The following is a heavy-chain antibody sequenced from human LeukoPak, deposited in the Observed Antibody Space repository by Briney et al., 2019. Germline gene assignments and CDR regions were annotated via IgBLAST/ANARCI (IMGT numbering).Heavy chain of an antibody. V-gene: IGHV1-2*02. J-gene: IGHJ3*02. CDR3: ARLYSSGWYAIGAFDI. CDR1: GYTFTSFG. D-gene: IGHD6-13*01. CDR2: INPNSGGT. Sequence: ASVKVSCKAFGYTFTSFGISWVRQAPGQGLEWMGWINPNSGGTNYAQKFQGRVTMTRDTSISTAYMELSRLRSDDTAVYYCARLYSSGWYAIGAFDIWGQGTMVTVSS.